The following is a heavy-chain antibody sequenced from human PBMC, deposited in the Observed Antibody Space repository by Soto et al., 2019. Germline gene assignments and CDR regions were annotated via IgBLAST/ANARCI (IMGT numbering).Heavy chain of an antibody. CDR3: ARDHSLDGMDV. CDR2: ISYDGSNK. Sequence: GGSLRLSCAASGFTFSSYAMHWVRQAPGKGLEWVAVISYDGSNKYYADSVKGRFTISRDNSKNTLYLQMNSLRAEDTAVYYCARDHSLDGMDVWGQGTTVTVSS. CDR1: GFTFSSYA. J-gene: IGHJ6*02. V-gene: IGHV3-30-3*01. D-gene: IGHD2-21*01.